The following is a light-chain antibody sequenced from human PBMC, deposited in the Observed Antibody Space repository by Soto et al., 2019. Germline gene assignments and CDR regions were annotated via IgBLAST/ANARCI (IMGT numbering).Light chain of an antibody. CDR3: AAWDGSLNNVL. J-gene: IGLJ2*01. CDR2: GNN. V-gene: IGLV1-44*01. Sequence: QSVLTQPPSASGTPGQRVTISCSGSGSSIGTNTVNCYRQLPGTAPKLLIYGNNQRPSGVPDRFSGSKSGTSASLAISGRQSEDEAEYYCAAWDGSLNNVLFGGGTQLTVL. CDR1: GSSIGTNT.